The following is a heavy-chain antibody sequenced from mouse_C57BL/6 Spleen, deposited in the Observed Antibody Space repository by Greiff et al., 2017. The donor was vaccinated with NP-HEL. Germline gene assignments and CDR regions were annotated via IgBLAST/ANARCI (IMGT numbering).Heavy chain of an antibody. V-gene: IGHV1-64*01. CDR1: GYTFTSYW. D-gene: IGHD4-1*01. Sequence: QVQLQQPGAELVKPGASVKLSCKASGYTFTSYWMHWVKQRPGQGLEWIGMIHPNSGSTNYNEKFKSKATLTVDKSSSTAYMQLSSLTSEDSAVYYCARGDWDQGAYWGQGTLVTVSA. CDR3: ARGDWDQGAY. CDR2: IHPNSGST. J-gene: IGHJ3*01.